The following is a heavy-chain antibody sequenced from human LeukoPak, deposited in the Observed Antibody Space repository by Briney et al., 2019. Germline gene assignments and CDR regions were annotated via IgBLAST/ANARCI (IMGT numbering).Heavy chain of an antibody. CDR1: GFTFSSYG. CDR2: ISYDGSNK. J-gene: IGHJ6*02. D-gene: IGHD1-26*01. CDR3: AKDHVGTYYCYYGMDV. Sequence: GGSLRLSCAASGFTFSSYGMHWVRQAPGKGLEWVAVISYDGSNKYYADSVKGRFTISRDNSKNTLYLQMNSLRAEDTAVYYCAKDHVGTYYCYYGMDVWGQGTTVTVSS. V-gene: IGHV3-30*18.